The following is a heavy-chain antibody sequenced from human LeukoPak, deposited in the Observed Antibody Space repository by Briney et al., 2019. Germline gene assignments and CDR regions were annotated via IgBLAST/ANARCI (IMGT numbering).Heavy chain of an antibody. D-gene: IGHD5-18*01. V-gene: IGHV4-59*11. CDR2: IYYIGKT. CDR3: ARGGMMDSAWKAFDE. Sequence: PSETLSLTCTVSGGPTESHYWSWLRQPPGKGLEWIAYIYYIGKTNYNPSLTSRATISLAMSKNRVSLRLSSVTAADTAVYYCARGGMMDSAWKAFDEWGQGTLVTVSS. J-gene: IGHJ4*02. CDR1: GGPTESHY.